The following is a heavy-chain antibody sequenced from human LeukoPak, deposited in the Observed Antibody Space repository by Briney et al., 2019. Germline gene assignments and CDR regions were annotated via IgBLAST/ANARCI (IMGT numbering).Heavy chain of an antibody. CDR1: GFTVSRNY. Sequence: GGSLRLSCAASGFTVSRNYMSWVRQAPGKGLEWVSVIYSGGRTYYADSVKGRFTISRDNSKNTLYLQMNSLRAGDTAVYYCARAQLPFYDILTGYYVSDWGQGTLVTVSS. CDR2: IYSGGRT. J-gene: IGHJ4*02. D-gene: IGHD3-9*01. V-gene: IGHV3-66*01. CDR3: ARAQLPFYDILTGYYVSD.